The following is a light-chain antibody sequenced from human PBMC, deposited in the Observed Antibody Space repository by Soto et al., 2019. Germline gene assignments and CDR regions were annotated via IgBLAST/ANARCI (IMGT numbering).Light chain of an antibody. Sequence: ERATLSCRASQSVSNNYLAWYQQKPGQAPRLLIYGASNRATGIPDRFSGSGSGTEFTLTISSLQSEDFAVYYCQHYNHWLWTFGQGTKVDIK. J-gene: IGKJ1*01. V-gene: IGKV3D-15*01. CDR3: QHYNHWLWT. CDR1: QSVSNN. CDR2: GAS.